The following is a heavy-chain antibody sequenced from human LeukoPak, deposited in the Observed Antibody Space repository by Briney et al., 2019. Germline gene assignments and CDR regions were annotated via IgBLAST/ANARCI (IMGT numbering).Heavy chain of an antibody. CDR3: VRGPYGSGISNWFDP. CDR2: IYHSAST. D-gene: IGHD3-10*01. CDR1: GYSISSGYY. V-gene: IGHV4-38-2*02. J-gene: IGHJ5*02. Sequence: SETLSLTCTVSGYSISSGYYWGWIRQPPGKGLEWIGSIYHSASTYYNPSLQSRVTVSVDTSKNQFSLKLTSVTAADTAVYYCVRGPYGSGISNWFDPWGQGTLVIVSS.